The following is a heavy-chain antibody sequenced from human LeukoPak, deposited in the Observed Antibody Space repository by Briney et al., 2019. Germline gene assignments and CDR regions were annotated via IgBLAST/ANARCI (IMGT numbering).Heavy chain of an antibody. J-gene: IGHJ4*02. D-gene: IGHD5-24*01. V-gene: IGHV3-23*01. CDR1: GFTFSSYA. CDR3: AKGQRWLQLGYFDY. Sequence: PGGSLRLSCAASGFTFSSYAMSWVRQAPGKGLEWVSAISGSGGSTYYADSVKGRFTISTNNSKNTLYLQMNSLRAEDTAVYYCAKGQRWLQLGYFDYWGQGTLVTVSS. CDR2: ISGSGGST.